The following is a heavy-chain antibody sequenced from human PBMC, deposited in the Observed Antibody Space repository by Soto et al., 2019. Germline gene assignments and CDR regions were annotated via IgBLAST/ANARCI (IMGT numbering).Heavy chain of an antibody. Sequence: QVQLVESGGGVVQPGRSLRLSCAASGFTFSTYGMHWVRQAPGKGLEWVAVISYDGINKDYADSVKGRFTISRDNSKNMLYLQMNSLRAEDAAVYYCAKDRGSGSYQEYFDYWGQGPVVTVSS. J-gene: IGHJ4*02. CDR1: GFTFSTYG. CDR2: ISYDGINK. V-gene: IGHV3-30*18. D-gene: IGHD1-26*01. CDR3: AKDRGSGSYQEYFDY.